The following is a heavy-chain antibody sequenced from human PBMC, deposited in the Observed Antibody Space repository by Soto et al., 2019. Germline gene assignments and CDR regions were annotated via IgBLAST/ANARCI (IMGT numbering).Heavy chain of an antibody. D-gene: IGHD3-9*01. V-gene: IGHV2-5*02. CDR3: ARRYYDTLTGLSYNFDY. CDR1: GFSLSTSGMG. J-gene: IGHJ4*02. Sequence: QVTLKEAGPTLLKPTQTLTLTCTSSGFSLSTSGMGVGWIRQPPGKALEWLALIYWDDDRRHSPSLKSRLSITKDTSKNQAVLTMTNMYPVDTATYYCARRYYDTLTGLSYNFDYWGQGTLVTVSS. CDR2: IYWDDDR.